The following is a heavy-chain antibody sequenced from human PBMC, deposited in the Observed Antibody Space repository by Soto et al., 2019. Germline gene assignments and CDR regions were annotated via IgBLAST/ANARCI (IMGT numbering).Heavy chain of an antibody. CDR2: ISAYNGNT. CDR3: ARLASVVGSYGFRNYYYYGMDV. CDR1: GYTFTSYG. V-gene: IGHV1-18*01. Sequence: QVPLVQSGAEVKKPGASVKVSCKASGYTFTSYGISWVRQAPGQGLEWMGWISAYNGNTNYAQKLQGRVTMTTDTSTSTAYMELRSLRSDDTAVYYCARLASVVGSYGFRNYYYYGMDVWGQGTTVTVSS. J-gene: IGHJ6*02. D-gene: IGHD5-18*01.